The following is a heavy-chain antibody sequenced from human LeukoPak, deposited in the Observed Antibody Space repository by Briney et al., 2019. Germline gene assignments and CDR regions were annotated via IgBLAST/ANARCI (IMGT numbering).Heavy chain of an antibody. V-gene: IGHV1-46*01. CDR1: GYTFTSYY. CDR3: AGDAGWLQFSLYFDY. D-gene: IGHD5-24*01. Sequence: ASVKVSCKASGYTFTSYYMHWVRQAPGQGLEWMGIINPSGGSTSYAQKFQGRVTMTRDTSTSTVYMELSSLRSEDTAVYYCAGDAGWLQFSLYFDYWGQGTLVTVSS. J-gene: IGHJ4*02. CDR2: INPSGGST.